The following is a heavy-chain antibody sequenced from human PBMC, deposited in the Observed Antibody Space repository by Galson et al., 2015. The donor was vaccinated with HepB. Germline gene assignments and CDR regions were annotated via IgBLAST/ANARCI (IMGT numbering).Heavy chain of an antibody. CDR1: GGTFSSYA. D-gene: IGHD4-17*01. Sequence: SVKVSCKASGGTFSSYAISWVRQAPGQGLEWMGGIIPIFGTANYAQKFQGRVTITADESTSTAYMELSSLRSEDTAVYYCARVPTVTTAPLLNWGQGTLVTVSS. V-gene: IGHV1-69*13. CDR2: IIPIFGTA. CDR3: ARVPTVTTAPLLN. J-gene: IGHJ4*02.